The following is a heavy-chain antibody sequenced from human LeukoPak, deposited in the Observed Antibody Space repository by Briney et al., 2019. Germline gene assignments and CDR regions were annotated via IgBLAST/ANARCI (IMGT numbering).Heavy chain of an antibody. CDR1: GFTFSSAA. Sequence: PGGSLRLSCAASGFTFSSAAMTWVRQAPGKGLEWVSTITGSDDGTYYADSVKGRFTISRDFSRNTVGLQMNSLRAEDTAIYYCTKGPQLYSGYHPDYWGQGTLVTVSS. CDR2: ITGSDDGT. V-gene: IGHV3-23*01. D-gene: IGHD5-12*01. J-gene: IGHJ4*02. CDR3: TKGPQLYSGYHPDY.